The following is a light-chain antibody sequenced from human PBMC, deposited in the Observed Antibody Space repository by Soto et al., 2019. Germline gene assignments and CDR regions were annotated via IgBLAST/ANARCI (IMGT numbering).Light chain of an antibody. CDR2: KAS. V-gene: IGKV1-5*03. CDR3: QHYNSYSEA. Sequence: DIQMTQSPSTLSGSVGDRVTITCRASQTISSWLAWYQQKPGKDPKLLIYKASTLISGVPSRFSGSGSGTEFTLTISRLQPDDFATYYCQHYNSYSEAFGQGTKVELK. CDR1: QTISSW. J-gene: IGKJ1*01.